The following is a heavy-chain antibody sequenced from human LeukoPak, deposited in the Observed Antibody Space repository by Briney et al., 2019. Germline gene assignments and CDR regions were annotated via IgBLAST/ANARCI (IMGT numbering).Heavy chain of an antibody. CDR1: GGSISSYF. J-gene: IGHJ4*02. Sequence: PSETLSLTCTVSGGSISSYFWSWIRQPPGKGLEWIGYIFYSGSTSYNPSLKSRVTISVDTSKNQFSLKLSSVTAADTAVYYCASFIRGVDYWGQGTLVTVSS. V-gene: IGHV4-59*01. CDR3: ASFIRGVDY. D-gene: IGHD3-3*01. CDR2: IFYSGST.